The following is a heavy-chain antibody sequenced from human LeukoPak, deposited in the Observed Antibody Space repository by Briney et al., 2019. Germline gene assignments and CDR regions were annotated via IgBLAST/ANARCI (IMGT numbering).Heavy chain of an antibody. Sequence: GGSLRLSCAASGFTFSNYWMHWVRQVAGKGLVWVARINGDASNTTYADSVKGRFTTSRDNAKNTLYLQMNSLRVDDTAVYYCARAMPHDNWFDPWGQGSLVTVSS. V-gene: IGHV3-74*03. D-gene: IGHD2-2*01. CDR2: INGDASNT. CDR3: ARAMPHDNWFDP. CDR1: GFTFSNYW. J-gene: IGHJ5*02.